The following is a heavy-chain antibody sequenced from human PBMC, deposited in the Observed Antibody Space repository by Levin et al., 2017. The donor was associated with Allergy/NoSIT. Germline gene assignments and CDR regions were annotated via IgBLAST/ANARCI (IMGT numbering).Heavy chain of an antibody. CDR1: GYTFTSYG. CDR3: AREKLNLELRTIYGMDV. CDR2: ISAYNGNT. V-gene: IGHV1-18*01. J-gene: IGHJ6*02. Sequence: ASVKVSCKASGYTFTSYGISWVRQAPGQGLEWMGWISAYNGNTNYAQKLQGRVTMTTDTSTSTAYMELRSLRSDDTAVYYCAREKLNLELRTIYGMDVWGQGTTVTVSS. D-gene: IGHD1-7*01.